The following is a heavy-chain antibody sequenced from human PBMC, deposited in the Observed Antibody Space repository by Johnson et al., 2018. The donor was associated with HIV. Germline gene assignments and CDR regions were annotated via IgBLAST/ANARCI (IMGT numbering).Heavy chain of an antibody. D-gene: IGHD4-17*01. J-gene: IGHJ3*02. CDR3: ARGRKTVTTVRPSAFDI. CDR1: GFTFDDYA. V-gene: IGHV3-9*01. Sequence: EVQLVESGGGLVQPGRSLRLSCAASGFTFDDYAMHWVRQAPGKGLEWVSGISWNSGSIGYADSVKGRFTISRDNARNSLYLQMNSLRAEDTALYYCARGRKTVTTVRPSAFDIWGQGTMVTVSS. CDR2: ISWNSGSI.